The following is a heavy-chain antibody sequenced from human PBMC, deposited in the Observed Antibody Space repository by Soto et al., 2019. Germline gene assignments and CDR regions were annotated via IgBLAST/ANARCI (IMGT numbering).Heavy chain of an antibody. V-gene: IGHV3-23*01. CDR3: AKDRYRSGSKYFDY. J-gene: IGHJ4*02. Sequence: EVQLLESGGGLVQPGGSLRLSCAASGFTFSSYVMNWVRQAPGKGLEWISTISGSGGSTYYADSVKGRFTLSRANSKNTLYLQMNSLRAEDTAVYYCAKDRYRSGSKYFDYWGQGTLVTVS. CDR2: ISGSGGST. CDR1: GFTFSSYV. D-gene: IGHD1-26*01.